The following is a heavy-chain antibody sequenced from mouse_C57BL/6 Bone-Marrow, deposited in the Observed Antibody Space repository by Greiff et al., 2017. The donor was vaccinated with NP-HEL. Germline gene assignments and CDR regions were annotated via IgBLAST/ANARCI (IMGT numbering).Heavy chain of an antibody. Sequence: QVQLQQPGAELVRPGSSVQLSCKASGYTFTSYWMDWVKQRPGQGLEWIGNIYPSDSETHYNQKFKDKATLTVDKSSSTAYMQLSSLTSEDSAVYYCARRGYYGSRYRYFDVWGTGTTVTVSS. CDR2: IYPSDSET. V-gene: IGHV1-61*01. J-gene: IGHJ1*03. CDR1: GYTFTSYW. D-gene: IGHD1-1*01. CDR3: ARRGYYGSRYRYFDV.